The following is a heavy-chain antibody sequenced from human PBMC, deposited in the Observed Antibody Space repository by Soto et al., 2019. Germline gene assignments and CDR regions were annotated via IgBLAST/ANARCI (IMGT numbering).Heavy chain of an antibody. J-gene: IGHJ4*02. V-gene: IGHV1-69*06. CDR1: GGTLSSFINYP. Sequence: SVKVSCKXSGGTLSSFINYPINWVRQAPGQGLEWMGGIVPNVGTVNYAQKFQGRVTITADKSTGTAYMEVSSLRSEDTALYYCARRDTSGFLRYFDNWGQGTLVTVSS. D-gene: IGHD3-3*01. CDR3: ARRDTSGFLRYFDN. CDR2: IVPNVGTV.